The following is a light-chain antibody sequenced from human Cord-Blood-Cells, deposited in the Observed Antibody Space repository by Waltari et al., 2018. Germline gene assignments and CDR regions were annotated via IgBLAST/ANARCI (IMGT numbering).Light chain of an antibody. CDR3: QQSYSTPPT. CDR1: QSISSY. J-gene: IGKJ4*01. CDR2: AAS. V-gene: IGKV1-39*01. Sequence: DTQMPQSPSSLSASVGARVTITCRASQSISSYLNWYQQKPGKAPKLLIYAASSLQSGVPSRFSGSGSGTDFTLTISSLQPEDFATYYCQQSYSTPPTFGGGTKVEIK.